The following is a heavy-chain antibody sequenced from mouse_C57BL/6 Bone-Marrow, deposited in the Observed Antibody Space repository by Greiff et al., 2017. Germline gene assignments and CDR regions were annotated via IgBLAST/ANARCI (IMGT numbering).Heavy chain of an antibody. CDR3: ARDGGIYYDPFAY. CDR1: GYTFTSYG. J-gene: IGHJ3*01. D-gene: IGHD2-4*01. V-gene: IGHV1-81*01. Sequence: QVQLQQSGAELARPGASVKLSCKASGYTFTSYGISWVKQRTGQGLEWIGEIYPRSGNTYYNEQFKGKATLTADKSSSTAYMELRSLTSEISAVYFCARDGGIYYDPFAYWGQGTLVTVSA. CDR2: IYPRSGNT.